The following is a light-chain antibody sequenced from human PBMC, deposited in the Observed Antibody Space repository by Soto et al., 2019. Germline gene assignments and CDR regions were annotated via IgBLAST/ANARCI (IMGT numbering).Light chain of an antibody. V-gene: IGKV3-15*01. CDR1: QSVSSN. J-gene: IGKJ2*01. CDR2: SAS. Sequence: EIVMTQSPVTLSVSPGERATLSCRASQSVSSNLAWYQQKCGQAPRLLIYSASTRATGIPARFSGNGSGTEFTLTISSLQSEDFAIYYCQQYNNWPPYTFGQGTKLEIK. CDR3: QQYNNWPPYT.